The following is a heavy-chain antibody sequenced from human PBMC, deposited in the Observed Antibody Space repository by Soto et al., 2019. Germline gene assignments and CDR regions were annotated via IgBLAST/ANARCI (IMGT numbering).Heavy chain of an antibody. Sequence: GGSLRRSWAASGFTFSSYAIHWVRQAPGKGLEWVAVISYDGTNKYYADSVQGRFTNSRDNSKNTLYLQMNSLRAEDSALYYCARVLSGYSYGDGFDYWGQGTLVTVSS. CDR2: ISYDGTNK. J-gene: IGHJ4*02. CDR1: GFTFSSYA. D-gene: IGHD5-18*01. V-gene: IGHV3-30-3*01. CDR3: ARVLSGYSYGDGFDY.